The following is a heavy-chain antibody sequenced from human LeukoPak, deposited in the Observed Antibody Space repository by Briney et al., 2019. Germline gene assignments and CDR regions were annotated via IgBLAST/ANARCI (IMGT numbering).Heavy chain of an antibody. V-gene: IGHV3-23*01. CDR2: ISGSGGST. Sequence: GGSLRLSCAASGFTLSSYAMSWVRQAPGKGLEWVSAISGSGGSTYYADSVKGRFTISRDNSKNTLYLQMNSLRAEDTAVYYCAKDDYAARVCYFDYWGQGTLVTVSS. CDR1: GFTLSSYA. CDR3: AKDDYAARVCYFDY. D-gene: IGHD4/OR15-4a*01. J-gene: IGHJ4*02.